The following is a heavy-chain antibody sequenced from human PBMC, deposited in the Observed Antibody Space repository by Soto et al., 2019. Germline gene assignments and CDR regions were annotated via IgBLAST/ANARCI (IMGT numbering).Heavy chain of an antibody. D-gene: IGHD4-17*01. CDR1: GFTFSSYA. Sequence: EVQLLESGGGLVQPGGSLRLSCAASGFTFSSYAMEWVRQAPGKGLEWVSAISGSGGSTYYADSVKGRFTISRDNSKNTLYLQMNSLRAEDTAVYYCAKGLLGDYLYFEYWGQGTLVTVSS. J-gene: IGHJ4*02. CDR3: AKGLLGDYLYFEY. CDR2: ISGSGGST. V-gene: IGHV3-23*01.